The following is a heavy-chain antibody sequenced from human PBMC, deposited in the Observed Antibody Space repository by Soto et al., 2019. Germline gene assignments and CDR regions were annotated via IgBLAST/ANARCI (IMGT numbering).Heavy chain of an antibody. CDR2: ISSSGGST. J-gene: IGHJ4*02. Sequence: GGSLRLSCAASGFTFSSYAMSWVRQAPGKGLEWVSAISSSGGSTYYADSVKGRFTISRDNFKNTLYLQMNSLRAEDTAVYYCARVPSGYYYAEYYFDYWGQGTLVTV. D-gene: IGHD3-22*01. CDR3: ARVPSGYYYAEYYFDY. CDR1: GFTFSSYA. V-gene: IGHV3-23*01.